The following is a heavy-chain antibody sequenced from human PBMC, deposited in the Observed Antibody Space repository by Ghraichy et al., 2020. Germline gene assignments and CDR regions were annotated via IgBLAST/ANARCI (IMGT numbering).Heavy chain of an antibody. D-gene: IGHD5-24*01. Sequence: SETLSLTCTVSGGSISSYYWSWIRQPPGKGLEWIGYIYYSGSTNYNPSLKSRVTISVDTSKNQFSLKLSSVTAADTAVYYCARGLDGDFLTPLDAFDIWGQGTMVTVSS. V-gene: IGHV4-59*01. CDR3: ARGLDGDFLTPLDAFDI. CDR2: IYYSGST. J-gene: IGHJ3*02. CDR1: GGSISSYY.